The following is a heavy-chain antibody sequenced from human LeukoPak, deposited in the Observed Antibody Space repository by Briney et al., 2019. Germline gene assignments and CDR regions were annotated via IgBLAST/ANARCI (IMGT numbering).Heavy chain of an antibody. Sequence: GESLKLYCKGSGYSFTSYWVAWVRQMPGKGLEWMGIIFPADSDTRYSPSFQGQVTISVDKSINTAYLQWSSLKASDTAMYYCARHRYFQLWGQGTLVTVSS. J-gene: IGHJ1*01. V-gene: IGHV5-51*01. CDR1: GYSFTSYW. CDR2: IFPADSDT. CDR3: ARHRYFQL.